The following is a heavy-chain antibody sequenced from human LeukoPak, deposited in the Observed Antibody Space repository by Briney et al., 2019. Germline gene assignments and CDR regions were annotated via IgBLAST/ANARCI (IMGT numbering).Heavy chain of an antibody. V-gene: IGHV3-23*01. CDR3: ANYYYDTSGYKN. J-gene: IGHJ4*02. Sequence: PGGSLRLSCAASGFTFSSYAMSWVRQAPGKGLEWVSAISKSGDRTFYADSVKGRFTISRDNSKNTLYLQMNSLRAEDTAVYYCANYYYDTSGYKNWGQGTLVTVSS. D-gene: IGHD3-22*01. CDR1: GFTFSSYA. CDR2: ISKSGDRT.